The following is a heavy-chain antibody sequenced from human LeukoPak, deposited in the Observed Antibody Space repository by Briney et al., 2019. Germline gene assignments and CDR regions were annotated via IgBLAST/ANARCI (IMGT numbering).Heavy chain of an antibody. CDR2: ISGSGGST. Sequence: GGSLRLSCAASGFTFSSYGMHWVRQAPGKGLEWVSAISGSGGSTYYADSVKGRFTISRDNSKNTLYLQMNSLRAEDTAVYYWAKDQRAYGDYVPFDYWGQGTLVTVSS. J-gene: IGHJ4*02. D-gene: IGHD4-17*01. V-gene: IGHV3-23*01. CDR3: AKDQRAYGDYVPFDY. CDR1: GFTFSSYG.